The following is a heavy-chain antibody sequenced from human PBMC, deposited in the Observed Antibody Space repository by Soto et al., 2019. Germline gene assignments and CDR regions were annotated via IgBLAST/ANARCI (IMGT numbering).Heavy chain of an antibody. Sequence: SVKASCKAPVYTFTSYAMHWVRQAPGQWLEWMGWINAGNGNTKYSQKFQGRVTITRDTSASTAYMELSSLRSEDKAVYYCARPLENYDFWSGYYTPPYYYYGMDVWGQGTTVTSP. CDR2: INAGNGNT. V-gene: IGHV1-3*01. J-gene: IGHJ6*02. D-gene: IGHD3-3*01. CDR1: VYTFTSYA. CDR3: ARPLENYDFWSGYYTPPYYYYGMDV.